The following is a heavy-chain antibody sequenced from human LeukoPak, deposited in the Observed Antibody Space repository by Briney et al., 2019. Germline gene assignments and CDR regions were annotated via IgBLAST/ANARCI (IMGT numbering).Heavy chain of an antibody. CDR1: GGSISSNNDY. CDR3: ARMPVGWYFDY. D-gene: IGHD2-15*01. J-gene: IGHJ4*02. CDR2: IYYSGTT. Sequence: PSETLSLTCTVSGGSISSNNDYWGWIRQPPGKGLEWIGSIYYSGTTYYNPSPKSRVTISVDTSKNQFSLKLSSVTAADTAAYYCARMPVGWYFDYWGQGALVTVSS. V-gene: IGHV4-39*01.